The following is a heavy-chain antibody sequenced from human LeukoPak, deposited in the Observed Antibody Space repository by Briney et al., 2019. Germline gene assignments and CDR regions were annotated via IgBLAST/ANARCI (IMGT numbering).Heavy chain of an antibody. CDR1: GFPFSSYW. CDR3: ARVSSYYYDSSGYIPFDY. V-gene: IGHV3-7*01. J-gene: IGHJ4*02. Sequence: QPGGSLRLSCVASGFPFSSYWMTWVRQAPGKGLEWVANIKQDGSKKSYVDSVKGRFTISRDNAKNSLYLQMNSLRAEDTAVYYCARVSSYYYDSSGYIPFDYWGQGTLVTVSS. CDR2: IKQDGSKK. D-gene: IGHD3-22*01.